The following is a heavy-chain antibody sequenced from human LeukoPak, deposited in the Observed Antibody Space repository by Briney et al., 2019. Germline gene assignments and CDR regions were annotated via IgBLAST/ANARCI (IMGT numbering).Heavy chain of an antibody. CDR3: ARKRITIFGVLYWFDP. D-gene: IGHD3-3*01. CDR2: INHSGST. V-gene: IGHV4-34*01. J-gene: IGHJ5*02. CDR1: GGSFSGYY. Sequence: PSETLSLTCAVYGGSFSGYYWSWIRQPPGKGLEWIGEINHSGSTNYNPSLKSRVTISVDTSKNQSSLKLSSVTAADTAVYYCARKRITIFGVLYWFDPWGQGTLDTVSS.